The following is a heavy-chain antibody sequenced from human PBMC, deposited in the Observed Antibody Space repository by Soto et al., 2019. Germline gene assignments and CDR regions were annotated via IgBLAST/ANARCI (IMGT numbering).Heavy chain of an antibody. CDR1: GDSIHTGDYY. J-gene: IGHJ5*02. D-gene: IGHD1-1*01. CDR2: IFYSGST. V-gene: IGHV4-30-4*01. Sequence: SQTLSLPFTIFGDSIHTGDYYWSWIRQPPGKGLEWIGYIFYSGSTYYNPSLKSRVAMSIDTSKNQFSLKLSSVTAADTAVYYCGRDWVHERWIDPWGQGTLVTVSS. CDR3: GRDWVHERWIDP.